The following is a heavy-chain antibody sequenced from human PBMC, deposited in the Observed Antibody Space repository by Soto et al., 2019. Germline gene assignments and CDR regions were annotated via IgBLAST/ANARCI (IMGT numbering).Heavy chain of an antibody. Sequence: ASVKVSCKASGYTFTSYAMHWVRQAPGQRLEWMGWINAGNGNTKYSQKFQGRVTITRDTSASTAYMELSSLRSEDTAVYYCARDADYSSSSSDGDYWGQRTLVTVSS. J-gene: IGHJ4*02. CDR2: INAGNGNT. CDR1: GYTFTSYA. D-gene: IGHD6-6*01. V-gene: IGHV1-3*01. CDR3: ARDADYSSSSSDGDY.